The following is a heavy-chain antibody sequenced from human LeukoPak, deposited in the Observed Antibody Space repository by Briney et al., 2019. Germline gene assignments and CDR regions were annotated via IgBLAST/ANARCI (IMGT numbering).Heavy chain of an antibody. CDR3: ARDKEDYYDSSGYSFDY. V-gene: IGHV1-46*01. CDR1: GYSFIGYY. D-gene: IGHD3-22*01. J-gene: IGHJ4*02. Sequence: ASVKVSCKASGYSFIGYYMHWVRQAPGQGLEWMGIIHPSGGSTSYAQKFQGRVTMTRDTSTSTVYMELSSLRSEDTAVYYCARDKEDYYDSSGYSFDYWGQGTLVTVSS. CDR2: IHPSGGST.